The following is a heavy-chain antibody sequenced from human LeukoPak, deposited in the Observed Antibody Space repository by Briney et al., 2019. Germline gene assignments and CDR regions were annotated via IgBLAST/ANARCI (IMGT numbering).Heavy chain of an antibody. V-gene: IGHV3-53*01. CDR3: AKDNYYDSSGYYYD. D-gene: IGHD3-22*01. CDR2: IYSGGST. Sequence: GGSLRLSCAASEFSVGSNYMTWVRQAPGKGLEWVSLIYSGGSTYYADSVKGRFTISRDNSKNTLYLQMNSLRAEDTAVYYCAKDNYYDSSGYYYDWGQGTLVTVSS. CDR1: EFSVGSNY. J-gene: IGHJ4*02.